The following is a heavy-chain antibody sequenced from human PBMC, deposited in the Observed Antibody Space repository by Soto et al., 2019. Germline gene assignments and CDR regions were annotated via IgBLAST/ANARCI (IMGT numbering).Heavy chain of an antibody. Sequence: QVQLQESGPGLVKPSETLSLTCSVSDGSVNTGNYYWSWIRQPPGKGLEWIGHIYYIGTTNYNPSLQCRVTISVDTSKKQFSLKVTSVTAADTAVYFCAREEKQLSRYGGDFDYWGQGILVTVSS. CDR1: DGSVNTGNYY. CDR3: AREEKQLSRYGGDFDY. J-gene: IGHJ4*02. CDR2: IYYIGTT. D-gene: IGHD3-16*01. V-gene: IGHV4-61*01.